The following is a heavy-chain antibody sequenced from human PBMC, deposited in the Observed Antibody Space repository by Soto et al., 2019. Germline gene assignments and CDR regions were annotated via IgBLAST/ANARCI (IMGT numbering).Heavy chain of an antibody. D-gene: IGHD6-19*01. CDR3: ATEMTARRSRGYVAVAGVNDC. J-gene: IGHJ4*02. Sequence: ASVKVSCKASGYTFTSYDINWVRQATGQGLEWMGWLNPNSGNTGYAQKFQGRVTMTRNTSISTAYMELSSLRSEDTAVYYYATEMTARRSRGYVAVAGVNDCWGQGTMVTVSS. CDR2: LNPNSGNT. V-gene: IGHV1-8*01. CDR1: GYTFTSYD.